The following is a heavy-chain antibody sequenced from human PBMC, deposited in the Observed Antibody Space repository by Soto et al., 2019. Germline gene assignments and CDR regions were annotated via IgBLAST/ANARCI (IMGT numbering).Heavy chain of an antibody. V-gene: IGHV3-53*01. Sequence: EVKLVESGGGLMQPGGSLRLSCAASGFSVGGNPMTWVRQAPGKGLEWVAVIHTGGSTFYADPVKGRFTISRDNSKNTVYLQMNSLTVGDTAMYFCARGVNDDTWGQGTLVTVSS. D-gene: IGHD1-1*01. CDR2: IHTGGST. J-gene: IGHJ5*02. CDR1: GFSVGGNP. CDR3: ARGVNDDT.